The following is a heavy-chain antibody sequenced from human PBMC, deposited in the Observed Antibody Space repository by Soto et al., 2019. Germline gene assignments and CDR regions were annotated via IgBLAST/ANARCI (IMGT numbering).Heavy chain of an antibody. J-gene: IGHJ3*02. CDR3: ARGVTSEDVVVAATLDAFDI. V-gene: IGHV4-34*01. CDR2: INHSGST. CDR1: GGSFSGYY. Sequence: SETLSLTCAVYGGSFSGYYWSWIRQPPGKGLEWIGEINHSGSTNYNPSLKSRVTISVDTSKNQFSLKLSSVTAADTAVYYCARGVTSEDVVVAATLDAFDIWGQGTMVTVSS. D-gene: IGHD2-15*01.